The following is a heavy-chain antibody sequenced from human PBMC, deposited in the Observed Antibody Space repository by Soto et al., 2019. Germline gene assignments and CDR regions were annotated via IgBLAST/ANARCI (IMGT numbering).Heavy chain of an antibody. Sequence: PGGSLRLSCTASGFTFSSYAMSWVRQAPGKGLEWVSSISGGGDDTNYADSVKGRFTISRDNSENTMYLQMNSLRAEATTVYYCAKIVCTSNCYDYWGQGTLVTVSS. CDR2: ISGGGDDT. J-gene: IGHJ4*02. D-gene: IGHD2-8*01. CDR3: AKIVCTSNCYDY. V-gene: IGHV3-23*01. CDR1: GFTFSSYA.